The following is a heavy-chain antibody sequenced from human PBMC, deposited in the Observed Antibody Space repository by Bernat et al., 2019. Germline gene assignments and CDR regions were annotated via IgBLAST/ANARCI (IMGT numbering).Heavy chain of an antibody. Sequence: EVQLVESGGGLVQPGGSLRLSCAASGFTFSNYYLHLARQAPGKGPVWVSRISPDGSRTNYSDSVKGRFTISRDNAKNTLYLQMNSLGAEDMDVYYCGGGGETSSFDPWGQGTLVTVSS. V-gene: IGHV3-74*01. CDR1: GFTFSNYY. D-gene: IGHD3-10*01. CDR2: ISPDGSRT. CDR3: GGGGETSSFDP. J-gene: IGHJ5*02.